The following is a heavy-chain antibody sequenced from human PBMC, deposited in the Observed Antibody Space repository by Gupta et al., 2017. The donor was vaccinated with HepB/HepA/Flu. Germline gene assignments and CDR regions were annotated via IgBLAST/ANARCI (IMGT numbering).Heavy chain of an antibody. CDR1: GYPFTSYD. V-gene: IGHV1-8*03. CDR3: ARVGHDYYGSGSYSFDP. Sequence: QVQLVQSGAEVKKPGASVKVSCKASGYPFTSYDINWVRQATGQGLEWMGWMNPNSGNTGYAQKFQGRVTITRNTSISTAYMELSSLRSEDTAVYYCARVGHDYYGSGSYSFDPWGQGTLVTVSS. J-gene: IGHJ5*02. CDR2: MNPNSGNT. D-gene: IGHD3-10*01.